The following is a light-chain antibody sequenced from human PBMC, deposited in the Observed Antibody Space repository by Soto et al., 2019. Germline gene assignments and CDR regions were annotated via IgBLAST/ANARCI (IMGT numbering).Light chain of an antibody. CDR3: HQYGSPPFT. CDR2: DAS. Sequence: EIVLTQSPGTLSLSPGDRATLSCRASQSVSTNYLAWYQQSLGQAPRLLIYDASTRATGIPDRFRGNGSGTDFTRTISRLEPEDFAVYYCHQYGSPPFTFGPGTKVDIK. CDR1: QSVSTNY. V-gene: IGKV3-20*01. J-gene: IGKJ3*01.